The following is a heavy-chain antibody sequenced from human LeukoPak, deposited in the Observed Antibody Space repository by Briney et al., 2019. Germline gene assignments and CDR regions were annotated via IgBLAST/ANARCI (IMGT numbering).Heavy chain of an antibody. Sequence: PGGSLRLSCAASGFTFITYTINWVRQAPGRGLEWVSSISGSSKDIYYTDSVKGRFTISRDNAKNSLYLQMNSLRAEDTAVYYCARGIPSWFDPWGQGTLVTVSP. D-gene: IGHD2-21*01. J-gene: IGHJ5*02. CDR3: ARGIPSWFDP. CDR2: ISGSSKDI. CDR1: GFTFITYT. V-gene: IGHV3-21*01.